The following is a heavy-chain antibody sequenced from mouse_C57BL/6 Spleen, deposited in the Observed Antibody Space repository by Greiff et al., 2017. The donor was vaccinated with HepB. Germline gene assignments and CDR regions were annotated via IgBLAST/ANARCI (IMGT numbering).Heavy chain of an antibody. J-gene: IGHJ2*01. D-gene: IGHD3-2*02. CDR3: TRGSSGGGFLDY. Sequence: VQLQQSGAELVRPGASVTLSCKASGYTFTDYEMHWVKQTPVHGLEWIGAIDPETGGTAYNQKFKGKAILTADKSSNTAYMELRSLTSEDSAVYYWTRGSSGGGFLDYWGEGTTLTVSS. V-gene: IGHV1-15*01. CDR1: GYTFTDYE. CDR2: IDPETGGT.